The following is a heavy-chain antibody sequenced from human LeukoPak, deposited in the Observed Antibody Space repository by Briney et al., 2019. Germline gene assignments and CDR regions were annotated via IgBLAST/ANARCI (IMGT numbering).Heavy chain of an antibody. Sequence: SGTLSLTCAVSGGSISSSNWWSWVRQPPGKGLEWIGEIYHSGSTNYNPSLKSRVTISVDTSKNQFSLKLSSVTAADTAVYYCARGTGYVPAALADYYYGMDVWGQGTTVTVSS. CDR3: ARGTGYVPAALADYYYGMDV. J-gene: IGHJ6*02. V-gene: IGHV4-4*02. D-gene: IGHD2-2*01. CDR1: GGSISSSNW. CDR2: IYHSGST.